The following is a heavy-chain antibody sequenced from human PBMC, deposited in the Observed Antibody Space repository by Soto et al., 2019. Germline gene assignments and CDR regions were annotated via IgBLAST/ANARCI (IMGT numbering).Heavy chain of an antibody. CDR3: AGATMIRGVITTPFEY. D-gene: IGHD3-10*01. CDR2: ISSTGYYI. V-gene: IGHV3-21*01. J-gene: IGHJ4*02. Sequence: SGGSLRLSCAASGASVSSYSMNWVRLAPGKGLEWVSSISSTGYYIYYTDSVKGRFTISRDNAKNALYLQMNSLRADDTAVYYCAGATMIRGVITTPFEYWGRGTLVTVSS. CDR1: GASVSSYS.